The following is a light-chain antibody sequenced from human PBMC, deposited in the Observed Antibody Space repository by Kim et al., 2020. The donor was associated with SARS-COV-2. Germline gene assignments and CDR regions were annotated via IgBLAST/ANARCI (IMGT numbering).Light chain of an antibody. CDR2: RAS. J-gene: IGKJ5*01. Sequence: ASVGDRVIITCRASQSIANWLAWYQQKPGKAPKLLIYRASTLQSGVPSRFSGGGSGTDFTLTISSLQPEDFATYYCQQDNTFPLTFGQGTRLEIK. CDR1: QSIANW. CDR3: QQDNTFPLT. V-gene: IGKV1-12*01.